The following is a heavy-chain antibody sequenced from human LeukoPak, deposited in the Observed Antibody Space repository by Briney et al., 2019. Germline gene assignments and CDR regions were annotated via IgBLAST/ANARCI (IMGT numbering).Heavy chain of an antibody. J-gene: IGHJ4*02. CDR3: AKDSHSSGYI. CDR2: ISGSGGST. Sequence: GGSLRLSCAASVFTVSENYMSWVRQAPGKGLEWVSAISGSGGSTYYADSVKGRFTISRDNSKNTLYLQMNSLRAEDTAVYCCAKDSHSSGYIWGQGTLLTVSS. D-gene: IGHD3-22*01. V-gene: IGHV3-23*01. CDR1: VFTVSENY.